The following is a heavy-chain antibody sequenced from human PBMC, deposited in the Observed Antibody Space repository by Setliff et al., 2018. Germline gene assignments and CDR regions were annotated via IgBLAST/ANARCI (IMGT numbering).Heavy chain of an antibody. CDR3: GRLSWNGLRYYGLDV. Sequence: SETLSLTCNVSGVSISSYYWSWIRQPPGKGLESIGYIQKSGSTNYNPSLMSRVSISVDTSKNQFSLKLRSVTAADTAVYYCGRLSWNGLRYYGLDVWGQGTTVTVSS. V-gene: IGHV4-59*01. CDR1: GVSISSYY. D-gene: IGHD3-3*01. CDR2: IQKSGST. J-gene: IGHJ6*02.